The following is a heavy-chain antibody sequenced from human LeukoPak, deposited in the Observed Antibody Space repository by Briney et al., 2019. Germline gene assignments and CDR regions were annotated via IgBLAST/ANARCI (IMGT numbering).Heavy chain of an antibody. J-gene: IGHJ6*02. V-gene: IGHV3-21*01. CDR3: AREPPYYDFWSGWSDYGMDV. CDR2: ISSSSSYI. D-gene: IGHD3-3*01. CDR1: GFTFSSYS. Sequence: PGGSLRLSCAASGFTFSSYSMNWVRQAPGKGLEWVSSISSSSSYIYYADSVEGRFTISRDNAKNSLYLQMNSLRAEDTAVYYCAREPPYYDFWSGWSDYGMDVWGQGTTVTVSS.